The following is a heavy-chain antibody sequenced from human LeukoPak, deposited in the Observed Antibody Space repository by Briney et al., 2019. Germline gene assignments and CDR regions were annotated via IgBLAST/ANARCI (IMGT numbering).Heavy chain of an antibody. V-gene: IGHV3-7*04. Sequence: GGSLRLSCAASGFTFSSYWMSWVRQAPGKGLEWVANIKEAGSEKHYVDSVKGRFTISRDNAKNSLYLQMNSLRAEDTAVYYCARVQDPNYYYYYMDVWGKGTTVTVSS. J-gene: IGHJ6*03. CDR2: IKEAGSEK. CDR1: GFTFSSYW. D-gene: IGHD2-15*01. CDR3: ARVQDPNYYYYYMDV.